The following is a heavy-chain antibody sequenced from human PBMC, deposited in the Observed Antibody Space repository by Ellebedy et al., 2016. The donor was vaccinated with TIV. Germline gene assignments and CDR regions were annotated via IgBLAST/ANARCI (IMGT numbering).Heavy chain of an antibody. CDR2: INQDGSDK. Sequence: GGSLRLSCVASGFTFTSYWMTWVRQAPGKGLEWVTNINQDGSDKYYVDSLRGRFTISRDNAKNSVYLQMNSLRGEDTAVYYCATDGSYGDYRSPTHAFVMWGQGTLVTVSS. V-gene: IGHV3-7*01. CDR3: ATDGSYGDYRSPTHAFVM. J-gene: IGHJ3*02. D-gene: IGHD4-17*01. CDR1: GFTFTSYW.